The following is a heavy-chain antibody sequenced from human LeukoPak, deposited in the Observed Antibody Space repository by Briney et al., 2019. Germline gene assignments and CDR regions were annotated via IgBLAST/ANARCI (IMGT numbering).Heavy chain of an antibody. J-gene: IGHJ6*03. D-gene: IGHD2-2*01. CDR2: INPSGYST. CDR3: ARDLAIVVVPGSMDYFFYMDV. V-gene: IGHV1-46*01. CDR1: GYIFSSYY. Sequence: ASVRVSCKASGYIFSSYYIHWVRQAPGQGLEWMGIINPSGYSTRYAQKFQDRVTMTRDMSTSTVYMEMSSLRSEDTAMYYCARDLAIVVVPGSMDYFFYMDVWGKGTTVSVSS.